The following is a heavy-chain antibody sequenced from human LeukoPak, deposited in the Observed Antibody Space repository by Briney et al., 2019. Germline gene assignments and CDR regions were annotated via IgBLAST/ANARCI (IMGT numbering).Heavy chain of an antibody. CDR2: IYASGGA. V-gene: IGHV3-53*01. CDR3: VRRHDY. Sequence: GGSLRLSCVASGFDFNDNFMIWVRQAPGQGLEWISIIYASGGAYHAESVKGRFSAFRDTSKSTIFLQMNNLRAGDTAMYYCVRRHDYWGQGTLVTVSS. J-gene: IGHJ4*02. CDR1: GFDFNDNF.